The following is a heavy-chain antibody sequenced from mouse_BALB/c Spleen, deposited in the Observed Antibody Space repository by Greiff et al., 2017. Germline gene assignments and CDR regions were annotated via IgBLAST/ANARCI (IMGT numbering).Heavy chain of an antibody. J-gene: IGHJ1*01. Sequence: EVNLVESGPSLVKPSQTLSLTCSVTGDSITSGYWNWLRKFPGNKLEYMGYISYSGSTYYNPSLKSRISITRDTSKNQYYLQLNSVTTEDTATYYCARYDYGNYGWYFDVGGAGTTVTVSS. CDR2: ISYSGST. V-gene: IGHV3-8*02. CDR3: ARYDYGNYGWYFDV. D-gene: IGHD2-1*01. CDR1: GDSITSGY.